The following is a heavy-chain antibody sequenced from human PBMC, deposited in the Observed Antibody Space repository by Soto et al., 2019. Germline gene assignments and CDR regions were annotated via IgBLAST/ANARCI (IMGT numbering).Heavy chain of an antibody. V-gene: IGHV4-59*01. Sequence: QVQLQESGPGLVKPSETLSLTCTVSGGSISSYYWSWIRQPPGKGLEWIGYIYYSGSTNYNPSLKSRDTISVDTSKNQFSLKLSSVTAADTAVYYCARSGPFGEFDPWGQGTLVTVSS. J-gene: IGHJ5*02. CDR1: GGSISSYY. CDR3: ARSGPFGEFDP. CDR2: IYYSGST. D-gene: IGHD3-10*01.